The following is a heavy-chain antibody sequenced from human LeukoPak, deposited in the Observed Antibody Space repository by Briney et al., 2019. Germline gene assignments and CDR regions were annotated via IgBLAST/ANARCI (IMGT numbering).Heavy chain of an antibody. D-gene: IGHD5-18*01. CDR1: GYSFPSYW. Sequence: GESLKISCKGSGYSFPSYWIGWVRQMPGKGLEWMGIIYPVISDTRYSPSFQGQVTISADKSINTAYLQWSSLKASDTAMYYCARRGYTYGSRVANWFDPWGQGTLVTVSS. V-gene: IGHV5-51*01. CDR2: IYPVISDT. CDR3: ARRGYTYGSRVANWFDP. J-gene: IGHJ5*02.